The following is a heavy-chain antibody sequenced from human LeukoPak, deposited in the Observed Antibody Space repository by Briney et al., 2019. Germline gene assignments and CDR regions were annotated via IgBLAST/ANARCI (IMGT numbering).Heavy chain of an antibody. CDR3: ARRYSNYFFDY. CDR1: AYPISSGYY. J-gene: IGHJ4*02. V-gene: IGHV4-38-2*01. Sequence: SETLSLTCAVSAYPISSGYYWAWIRQPPGKGLEWIGNIYHSGSTYYNPSLKSRVTISVDTSKNQFSLKLSSVTAADTAVYYCARRYSNYFFDYWGQGTLVTVSS. CDR2: IYHSGST. D-gene: IGHD4-11*01.